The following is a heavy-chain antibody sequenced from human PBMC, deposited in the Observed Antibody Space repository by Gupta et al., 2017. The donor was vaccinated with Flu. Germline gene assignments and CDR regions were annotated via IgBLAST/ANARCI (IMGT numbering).Heavy chain of an antibody. Sequence: QVQLQESGPGLVKPSETLSLTCTVSGGSISSYYWSWIRQPPGKGLEWIGYIYYSGSTNYNPSLKSRVTISVDTSKNQFSLKLSSVTAADTAVYYCARGETQITIFGVVILYGMDVWGQGTTVTVSS. CDR1: GGSISSYY. CDR2: IYYSGST. CDR3: ARGETQITIFGVVILYGMDV. V-gene: IGHV4-59*01. D-gene: IGHD3-3*01. J-gene: IGHJ6*02.